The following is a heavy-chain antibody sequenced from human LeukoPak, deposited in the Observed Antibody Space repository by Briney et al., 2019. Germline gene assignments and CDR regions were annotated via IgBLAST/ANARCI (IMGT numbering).Heavy chain of an antibody. D-gene: IGHD5-18*01. V-gene: IGHV1-2*04. CDR3: ARESRRIQLWLSRPFDY. CDR1: GYTFTGYY. J-gene: IGHJ4*02. Sequence: GASVKVSCKASGYTFTGYYMHWVRQAPGQGLEWMGWINPNSGGTNYAQKFQGWVTMTRDTSISTAYMELSRLRSDDTAVYYCARESRRIQLWLSRPFDYWGQGTLVTVSS. CDR2: INPNSGGT.